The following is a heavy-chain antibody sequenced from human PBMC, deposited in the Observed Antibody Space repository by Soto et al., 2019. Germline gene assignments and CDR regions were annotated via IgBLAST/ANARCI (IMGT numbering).Heavy chain of an antibody. CDR2: TIPIFGTA. J-gene: IGHJ6*03. D-gene: IGHD5-12*01. CDR1: EATFASYA. V-gene: IGHV1-69*01. CDR3: ARDRGYSGYDLYYYYYMDV. Sequence: QVQLVQSGAEVKKPGSSLRFPGKASEATFASYAIGWCGQAPGQGLGWMGGTIPIFGTANYAQKFQGRVTITADESTSTAYMELSSLRSEDTAVYYCARDRGYSGYDLYYYYYMDVWGKGTTVTVSS.